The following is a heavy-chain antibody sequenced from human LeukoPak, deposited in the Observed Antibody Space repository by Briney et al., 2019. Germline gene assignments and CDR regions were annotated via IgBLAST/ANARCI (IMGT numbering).Heavy chain of an antibody. Sequence: PSETLSLTCTVSGGSISSGGYYWRWIRQPPGKGLEWIGYIYHSGSTYYNPSLKSRVTISVDRSKNQFSLKLSSVTAADTAVYYCASFSIAVKLDFDYWGQGTLVTVSS. V-gene: IGHV4-30-2*01. CDR3: ASFSIAVKLDFDY. CDR1: GGSISSGGYY. J-gene: IGHJ4*02. CDR2: IYHSGST. D-gene: IGHD6-19*01.